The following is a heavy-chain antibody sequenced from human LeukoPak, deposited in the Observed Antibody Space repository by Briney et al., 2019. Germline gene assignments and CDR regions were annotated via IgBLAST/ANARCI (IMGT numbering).Heavy chain of an antibody. V-gene: IGHV4-38-2*01. CDR3: ASAIAVAGAFDY. Sequence: SETLSLTCAVSGYSISSGYYWGWIRQPPGKGLEWIGSIYHSGSTYYNPSLKSRVTISVDTSKNQFFLKLSSVTAADTAVYYCASAIAVAGAFDYWGQGTLVTVSS. CDR1: GYSISSGYY. J-gene: IGHJ4*02. D-gene: IGHD6-19*01. CDR2: IYHSGST.